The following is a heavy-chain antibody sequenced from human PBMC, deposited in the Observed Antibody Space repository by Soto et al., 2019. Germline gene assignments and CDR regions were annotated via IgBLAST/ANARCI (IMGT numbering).Heavy chain of an antibody. D-gene: IGHD6-13*01. CDR1: VFTFMSYA. Sequence: QVQLVESGGGVVQPGSSLRLSCAASVFTFMSYAINWVRPAPGKGLEWVAVISYEGSKKSYADSVKGRFTISRDNSKHMLYLQMNSLRAEDTAGYYGARDGAADGFDYWGQGTLVTVSS. V-gene: IGHV3-30-3*01. J-gene: IGHJ4*02. CDR3: ARDGAADGFDY. CDR2: ISYEGSKK.